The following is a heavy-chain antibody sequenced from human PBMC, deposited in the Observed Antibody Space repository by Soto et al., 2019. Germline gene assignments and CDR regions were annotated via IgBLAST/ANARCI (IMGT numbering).Heavy chain of an antibody. CDR1: GFTFSSYW. J-gene: IGHJ4*02. V-gene: IGHV3-48*02. D-gene: IGHD6-13*01. Sequence: PGGSLRLSCAASGFTFSSYWMHWVRQAPGKGLESLSYISGSSSTIYYADSVRGRFTVSRDNAKNSLFLQMNGLRDEDTAVYYCVRDRQPLDCWGQGTLVTVSS. CDR3: VRDRQPLDC. CDR2: ISGSSSTI.